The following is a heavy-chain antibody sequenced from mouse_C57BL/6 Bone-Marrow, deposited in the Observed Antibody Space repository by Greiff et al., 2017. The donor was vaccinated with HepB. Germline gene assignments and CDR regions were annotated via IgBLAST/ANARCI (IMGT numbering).Heavy chain of an antibody. CDR1: GFNIKDDY. CDR3: TREGLDY. Sequence: VQLQQSGAELVRPGASVKLSCTASGFNIKDDYMHWVKQRPEQGLEWIGWIDPENGDTEYASKFQGKATITADTSSNTAYLQLSSLTSEDTAVYYCTREGLDYWGQGTTLTVSS. CDR2: IDPENGDT. V-gene: IGHV14-4*01. J-gene: IGHJ2*01.